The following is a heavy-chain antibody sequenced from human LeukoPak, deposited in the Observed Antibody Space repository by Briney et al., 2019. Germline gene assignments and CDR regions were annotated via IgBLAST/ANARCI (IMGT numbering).Heavy chain of an antibody. Sequence: GASVKVSCEDSGYTFTDHTIHWVRQAPEQGLEWMGWINPNIRITNNTKRFQGRLTQTRDTSINTAFLEMSSLNHDDTAVFYCARRYDSRGPVTFDFWGQGTLLTVS. J-gene: IGHJ3*01. CDR2: INPNIRIT. V-gene: IGHV1-2*02. CDR1: GYTFTDHT. D-gene: IGHD3-22*01. CDR3: ARRYDSRGPVTFDF.